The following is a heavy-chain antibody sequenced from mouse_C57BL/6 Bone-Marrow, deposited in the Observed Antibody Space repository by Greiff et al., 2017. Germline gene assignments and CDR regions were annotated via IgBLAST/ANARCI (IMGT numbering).Heavy chain of an antibody. D-gene: IGHD1-1*01. V-gene: IGHV1-53*01. Sequence: QVQLQQPGTELVKPGASVKLSCTASGYTFTSYWMHWVKQRPGPGLEWIGNINPSTGGTYYNEKFKSKATLTVDKSSSPAYMQLSSLTSEDTAVYYCARGVTKEVSDYWGQGTTLTVSS. CDR3: ARGVTKEVSDY. CDR2: INPSTGGT. CDR1: GYTFTSYW. J-gene: IGHJ2*01.